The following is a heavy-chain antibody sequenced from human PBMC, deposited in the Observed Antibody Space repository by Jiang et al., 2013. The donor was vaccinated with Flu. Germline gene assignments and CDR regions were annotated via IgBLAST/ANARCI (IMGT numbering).Heavy chain of an antibody. V-gene: IGHV5-10-1*01. CDR3: ASEYYDFWSGYYMHGGPFDY. CDR1: GYSFTSYW. J-gene: IGHJ4*02. CDR2: IDPSDSYT. Sequence: LRISCKGSGYSFTSYWISWVRQMPGKGLEWMGRIDPSDSYTNYSPSFQGHVTISADKSISTAYLQWSSLKASDTAMYYCASEYYDFWSGYYMHGGPFDYWGQGTLVAVSS. D-gene: IGHD3-3*01.